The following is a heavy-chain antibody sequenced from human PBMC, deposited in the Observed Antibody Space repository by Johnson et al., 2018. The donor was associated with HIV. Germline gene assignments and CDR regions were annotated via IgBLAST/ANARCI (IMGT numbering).Heavy chain of an antibody. D-gene: IGHD1-26*01. V-gene: IGHV3-48*03. CDR1: GFTFSSYA. CDR3: ARVGADAFDI. J-gene: IGHJ3*02. Sequence: EQLVESGGGLVQPGRSLRLSCAASGFTFSSYAMHWVRQAPGKGLEWVSYISSSGSTIYYADSVKGRFTISRDNAKNSLYLQMNSLRAEDTAVYYCARVGADAFDIWGQGTMVTVSS. CDR2: ISSSGSTI.